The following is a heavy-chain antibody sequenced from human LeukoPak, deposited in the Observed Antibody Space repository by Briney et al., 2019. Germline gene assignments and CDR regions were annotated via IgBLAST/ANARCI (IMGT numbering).Heavy chain of an antibody. CDR1: GFTFSSYA. CDR3: ARESVPAAMLYYYYYMDV. D-gene: IGHD2-2*01. Sequence: GGSLRLSCAASGFTFSSYAMHWVRQAPGKGLEWVAVISYDGSNKYYADSVKGRFTISRDNSKNTLYLQMNSLRAEDTAVYYCARESVPAAMLYYYYYMDVWGKGTTVTVSS. V-gene: IGHV3-30*04. J-gene: IGHJ6*03. CDR2: ISYDGSNK.